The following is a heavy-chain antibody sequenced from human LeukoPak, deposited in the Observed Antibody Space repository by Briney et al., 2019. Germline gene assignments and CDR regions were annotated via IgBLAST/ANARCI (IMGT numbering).Heavy chain of an antibody. CDR1: GFSVSSNY. CDR2: IYSGGSI. CDR3: ARDNIAVAGTDY. J-gene: IGHJ4*02. V-gene: IGHV3-66*02. Sequence: GGSLRLSCAASGFSVSSNYMSWVRQAPGKGLEWVSVIYSGGSIYYADSVKGRFTISRDNSKNTLYLQMNSLRGEDTAVYYCARDNIAVAGTDYWGQGTPVTVSS. D-gene: IGHD6-19*01.